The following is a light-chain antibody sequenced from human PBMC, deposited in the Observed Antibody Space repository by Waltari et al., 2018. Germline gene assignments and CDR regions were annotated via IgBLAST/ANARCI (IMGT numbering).Light chain of an antibody. CDR3: SSDAHSNHFV. CDR2: EVT. J-gene: IGLJ1*01. V-gene: IGLV2-8*01. CDR1: NSDVGAYNY. Sequence: QSVLTPPPSATGSPGQSVTIACTGTNSDVGAYNYVSWHQQPPGKVPNLLIYEVTKRPAGGPDRFSGSKSGNTAHLAVSGHQADDEAEYYCSSDAHSNHFVCGTGTKVTVL.